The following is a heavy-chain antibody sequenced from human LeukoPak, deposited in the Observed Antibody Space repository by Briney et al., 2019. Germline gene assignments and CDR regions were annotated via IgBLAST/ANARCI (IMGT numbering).Heavy chain of an antibody. CDR3: ARVNYCTKGVCHNFDY. J-gene: IGHJ4*02. V-gene: IGHV1-2*02. Sequence: ASVKASCKASGYTLTGHYMHWVRQAPGQGLEWMGWINPNIGGTKYAQRFQGRVTMTRDTSISTAYMELGGLGSDGTAVFYCARVNYCTKGVCHNFDYWGQGTLVTVSS. D-gene: IGHD2-8*01. CDR1: GYTLTGHY. CDR2: INPNIGGT.